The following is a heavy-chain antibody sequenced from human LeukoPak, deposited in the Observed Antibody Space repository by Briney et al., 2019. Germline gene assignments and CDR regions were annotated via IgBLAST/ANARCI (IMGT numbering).Heavy chain of an antibody. CDR1: GFTFSSYA. V-gene: IGHV3-64*01. Sequence: GGSLRLSCAASGFTFSSYAMHWVRQAPGKGLEYVSAISSNGGSTYYANSVKGRFTISRDNSKNTLYLQMGSLRAEDMAVYYCARGDEYGDYCDYWGQGTLVTVSS. J-gene: IGHJ4*02. D-gene: IGHD4-17*01. CDR3: ARGDEYGDYCDY. CDR2: ISSNGGST.